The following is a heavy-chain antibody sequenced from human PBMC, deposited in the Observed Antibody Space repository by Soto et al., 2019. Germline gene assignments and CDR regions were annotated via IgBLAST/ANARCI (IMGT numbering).Heavy chain of an antibody. CDR2: INPNSGGT. CDR1: GYTFTGYY. D-gene: IGHD6-13*01. J-gene: IGHJ4*02. V-gene: IGHV1-2*04. Sequence: GASVKVSCKASGYTFTGYYMHWVRQAPGQGLEWMGWINPNSGGTNYAQKFQGWVTMTRDTSISTAYMELSRLRSDDTAVYYCARGYSSSWTDLDYWGQGTLVTVSS. CDR3: ARGYSSSWTDLDY.